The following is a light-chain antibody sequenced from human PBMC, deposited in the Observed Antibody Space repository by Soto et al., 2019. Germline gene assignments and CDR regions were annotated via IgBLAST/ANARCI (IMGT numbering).Light chain of an antibody. J-gene: IGLJ1*01. Sequence: QSVLTQPPSASLTPGQRVAISCSGSSSNIGSNTVNWYQQLPGTAPKVLIYSNNQRPSGVPDRFSGSKSGTSASLAISGLQSEDEADYYCAAWDDGLNGFWVFGTGTKVTVL. V-gene: IGLV1-44*01. CDR2: SNN. CDR1: SSNIGSNT. CDR3: AAWDDGLNGFWV.